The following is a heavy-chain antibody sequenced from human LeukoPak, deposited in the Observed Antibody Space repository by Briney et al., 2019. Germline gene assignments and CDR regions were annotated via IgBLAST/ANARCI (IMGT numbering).Heavy chain of an antibody. CDR3: ARLYGSGSSLYFDY. J-gene: IGHJ4*02. CDR2: IYYSGST. Sequence: SETLSLTCTVSGGSISSSSYYWGWIRQPPGKGLEWIGSIYYSGSTYYNPSLKSRVTISVDTSKNQFSLKLSSVTAADTAMYYCARLYGSGSSLYFDYWGQGTLVTVSS. D-gene: IGHD3-10*01. CDR1: GGSISSSSYY. V-gene: IGHV4-39*07.